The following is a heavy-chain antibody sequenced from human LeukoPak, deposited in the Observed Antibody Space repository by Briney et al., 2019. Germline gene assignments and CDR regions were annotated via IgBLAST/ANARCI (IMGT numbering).Heavy chain of an antibody. CDR2: ISYDGSNK. CDR3: AKSSPRGFYYDSSGYYPDY. D-gene: IGHD3-22*01. Sequence: GRSLRLSCAASGFTFSSYGMHWVRQAPGKGLEWVAVISYDGSNKYYADSVKGRFTISRDNSKNTLYLQMNSLRAEDTAVYYCAKSSPRGFYYDSSGYYPDYWGQGTLVTVSS. V-gene: IGHV3-30*18. CDR1: GFTFSSYG. J-gene: IGHJ4*02.